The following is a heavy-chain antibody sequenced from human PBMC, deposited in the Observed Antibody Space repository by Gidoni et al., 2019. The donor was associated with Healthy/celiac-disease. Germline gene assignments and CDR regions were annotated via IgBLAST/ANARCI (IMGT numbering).Heavy chain of an antibody. CDR1: GSTFSSYG. V-gene: IGHV3-30*18. D-gene: IGHD3-16*01. CDR2: ISYDGNNK. J-gene: IGHJ4*03. Sequence: QVQLVEAGGGVVQPGRFLRLSGAASGSTFSSYGMHWVRQAPGKGLEWMAIISYDGNNKYNADSVKGRFTISRDNSKNTLYLQMNSLRAEDTAVCCYAELGARLDYWGQGTLVTVSS. CDR3: AELGARLDY.